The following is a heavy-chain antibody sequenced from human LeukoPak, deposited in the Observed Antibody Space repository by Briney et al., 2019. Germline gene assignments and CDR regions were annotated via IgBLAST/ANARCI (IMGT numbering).Heavy chain of an antibody. V-gene: IGHV1-58*01. CDR3: AAEGRPTVVTFRKGAVDL. CDR2: IVVGSGNT. Sequence: SVKVSCKASGFTFTSSAVQWARQARGQRLEWIGWIVVGSGNTNYAQKFQERVTITRDMSTSTVYMELSSLRSEDTAVYYCAAEGRPTVVTFRKGAVDLWGQGTMVTVSS. D-gene: IGHD4-23*01. CDR1: GFTFTSSA. J-gene: IGHJ3*01.